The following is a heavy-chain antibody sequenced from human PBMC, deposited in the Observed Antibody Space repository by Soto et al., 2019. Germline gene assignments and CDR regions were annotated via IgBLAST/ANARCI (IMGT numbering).Heavy chain of an antibody. CDR1: GFTFSDYY. Sequence: GESLKISCAASGFTFSDYYMSWIRQAPGKGLEWVSYISSSGSTIYYADSVKGRFTISRDNAKNSLYLQMNSLRAEDTAVYYCARDRRRLAHRYCSSTSCYASDWGQGTLVTVSS. V-gene: IGHV3-11*01. CDR2: ISSSGSTI. CDR3: ARDRRRLAHRYCSSTSCYASD. J-gene: IGHJ4*02. D-gene: IGHD2-2*01.